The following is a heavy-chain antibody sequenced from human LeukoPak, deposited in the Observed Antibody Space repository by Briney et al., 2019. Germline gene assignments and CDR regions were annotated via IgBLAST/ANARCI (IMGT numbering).Heavy chain of an antibody. CDR2: IYPGDSDT. D-gene: IGHD5-24*01. J-gene: IGHJ3*02. V-gene: IGHV5-51*01. CDR3: AGQVDRDRDGYPDAFDI. CDR1: GYSFTSYW. Sequence: GESLKISCKGSGYSFTSYWIGWVRHIPRKGLEWMGIIYPGDSDTRYSPSFQGQVTISADKSISTAYLQWSSLKASDTAMYYCAGQVDRDRDGYPDAFDIWGQGTMVTVSS.